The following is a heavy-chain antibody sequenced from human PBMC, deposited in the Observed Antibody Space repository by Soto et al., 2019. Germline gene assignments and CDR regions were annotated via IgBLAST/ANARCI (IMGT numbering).Heavy chain of an antibody. CDR3: ARGTAGPGAFDI. J-gene: IGHJ3*02. V-gene: IGHV5-51*01. CDR2: ICPGDSDT. CDR1: EYSITSYW. Sequence: PGESLKICYKGAEYSITSYWSGWMRQMPGKGLEWMGIICPGDSDTRYSPSFQGQVTISADKSISTAYLQWSSLKASDTAMYYCARGTAGPGAFDIWGQGTMVTVSS.